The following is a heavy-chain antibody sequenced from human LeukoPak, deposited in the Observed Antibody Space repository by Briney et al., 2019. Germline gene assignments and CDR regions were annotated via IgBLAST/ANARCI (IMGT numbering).Heavy chain of an antibody. CDR1: GYTFTGYY. CDR2: INPNSGGT. J-gene: IGHJ4*02. D-gene: IGHD6-19*01. CDR3: ETLTSSVVEDY. Sequence: ASVKVSCKASGYTFTGYYMHWVRQAPGQGLEWMGWINPNSGGTNYAQNFQGRVTMTRDTSISTAYMELSSLISDDTAVYYCETLTSSVVEDYWGQGTLVTVSS. V-gene: IGHV1-2*02.